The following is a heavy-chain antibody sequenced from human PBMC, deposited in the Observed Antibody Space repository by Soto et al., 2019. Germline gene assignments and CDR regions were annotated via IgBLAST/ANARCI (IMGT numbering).Heavy chain of an antibody. Sequence: ASVKVSCKASGYTFTSYGISWVRQAPGQGLEWMGWISANNGNTNYAQKLQGRVTITADKSTSTAYMELSSLRSEDTAVYYCARDQKEWLYDYWGQGTLVTVSS. CDR2: ISANNGNT. CDR1: GYTFTSYG. D-gene: IGHD3-3*01. J-gene: IGHJ4*02. V-gene: IGHV1-18*01. CDR3: ARDQKEWLYDY.